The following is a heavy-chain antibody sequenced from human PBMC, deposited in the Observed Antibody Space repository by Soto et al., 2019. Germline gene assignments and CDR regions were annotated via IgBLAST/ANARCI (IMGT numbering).Heavy chain of an antibody. CDR2: ISAYNGKT. CDR3: ARDRLIAVTGRLHY. V-gene: IGHV1-18*01. D-gene: IGHD6-19*01. Sequence: QVQLVQSGAEVQKPGASVKVSCKTSGYPFTSYGINWVRQAPGQGPEWMGWISAYNGKTSYTQKFQGRVTMTTDTSTSTAYMELRILRSDDTAVYYCARDRLIAVTGRLHYWGQGTLVTVSS. J-gene: IGHJ4*02. CDR1: GYPFTSYG.